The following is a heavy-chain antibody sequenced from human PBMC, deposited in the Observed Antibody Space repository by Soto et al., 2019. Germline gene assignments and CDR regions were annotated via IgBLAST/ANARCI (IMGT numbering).Heavy chain of an antibody. CDR1: GFTFGNSA. J-gene: IGHJ4*02. V-gene: IGHV3-23*01. CDR3: ARDGDVNTGFGKDY. Sequence: GGSLRLSCAASGFTFGNSAMNWVRQAPGKGLEWVSSIAASGFTYYADYVKGRFTISRENSKKTVYLQMNSLRVEDTAIYYCARDGDVNTGFGKDYWGQGTLVTVS. CDR2: IAASGFT. D-gene: IGHD3-16*01.